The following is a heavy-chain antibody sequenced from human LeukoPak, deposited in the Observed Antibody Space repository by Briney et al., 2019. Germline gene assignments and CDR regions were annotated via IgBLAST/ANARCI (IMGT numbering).Heavy chain of an antibody. CDR2: INHSGGA. D-gene: IGHD3-3*01. J-gene: IGHJ4*02. CDR1: GGSFIGYY. Sequence: SETLSLTCAVYGGSFIGYYWSWIRQPPGKGLEWIGEINHSGGANYNPSLKSRVTISADTFKSQFSLKLGSVTAADTAVYYCARVPLRFLEPFDYWGQGTLVTVSS. V-gene: IGHV4-34*01. CDR3: ARVPLRFLEPFDY.